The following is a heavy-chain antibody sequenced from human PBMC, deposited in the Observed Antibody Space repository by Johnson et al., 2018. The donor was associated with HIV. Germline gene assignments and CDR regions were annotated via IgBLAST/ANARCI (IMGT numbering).Heavy chain of an antibody. CDR2: ISYDGSNK. CDR1: GFTFSSYA. J-gene: IGHJ3*02. D-gene: IGHD3-3*01. Sequence: VQLVESGGGVVQPGRSLRLSCAASGFTFSSYAMHWVRQAPGKGLEWVAVISYDGSNKYYADSVKGRFTISRDNSKNTLYLQINSLRAEDTAVYYCARWSLSNACDIWGQGTMVTVSS. CDR3: ARWSLSNACDI. V-gene: IGHV3-30*04.